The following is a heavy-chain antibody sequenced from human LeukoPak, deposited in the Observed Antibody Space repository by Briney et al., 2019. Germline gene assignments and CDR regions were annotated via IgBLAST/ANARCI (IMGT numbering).Heavy chain of an antibody. CDR1: GFNFSGHW. Sequence: GGSLRLSCAASGFNFSGHWMSWVRQAPGKGLEWVANINQGGSDKYYVDSVKGRFTISRDNANNLLYLQMNRLRGEDTAVYYCTRDRSRAEDDWGQGTLVTVSS. J-gene: IGHJ4*02. D-gene: IGHD1-14*01. CDR2: INQGGSDK. V-gene: IGHV3-7*01. CDR3: TRDRSRAEDD.